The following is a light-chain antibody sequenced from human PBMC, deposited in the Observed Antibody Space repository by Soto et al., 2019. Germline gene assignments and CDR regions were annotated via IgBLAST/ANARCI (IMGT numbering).Light chain of an antibody. CDR3: SSYAGSNNFGV. J-gene: IGLJ1*01. CDR2: EVS. V-gene: IGLV2-8*01. Sequence: QSVLTQPPSASGSPGQSVTISCTGTSSDVGGYNYVSWYQQHPGKAPKLMIYEVSKQPSGVPDRFSGSKSGNTASLTVSGLQAEDEADYYCSSYAGSNNFGVFGTGTRSPS. CDR1: SSDVGGYNY.